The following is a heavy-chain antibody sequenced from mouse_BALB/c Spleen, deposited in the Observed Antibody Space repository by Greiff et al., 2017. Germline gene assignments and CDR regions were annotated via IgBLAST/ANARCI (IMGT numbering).Heavy chain of an antibody. CDR1: GFTFSSYT. J-gene: IGHJ2*01. V-gene: IGHV5-6-4*01. D-gene: IGHD2-3*01. CDR3: TRDQGWLLFDY. CDR2: ISSGGSYT. Sequence: EVQGVESGGGLVKPGGSLKLSCAASGFTFSSYTMSWVRQTPEKRLEWVATISSGGSYTYYPDSVKGRFTISRDNAKNTLYLQMSSLKSEDTAMYYCTRDQGWLLFDYWGQCTTLTVSS.